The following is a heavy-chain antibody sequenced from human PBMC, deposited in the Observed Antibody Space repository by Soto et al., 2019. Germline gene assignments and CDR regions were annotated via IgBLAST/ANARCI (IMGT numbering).Heavy chain of an antibody. D-gene: IGHD5-18*01. Sequence: SLRLSCAASGFTFDDYAMHWVRQAPGKGLEWVSGISWNSGSIAYADSVKGRFTISRDNAKSSLYLQMNSLRTEDTALYYCAKDHGYSYGYQDYWGQGTLVTVSS. CDR3: AKDHGYSYGYQDY. CDR1: GFTFDDYA. CDR2: ISWNSGSI. V-gene: IGHV3-9*01. J-gene: IGHJ4*02.